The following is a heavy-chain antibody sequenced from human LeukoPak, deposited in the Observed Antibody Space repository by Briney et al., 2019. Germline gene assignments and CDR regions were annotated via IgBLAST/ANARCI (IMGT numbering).Heavy chain of an antibody. D-gene: IGHD6-13*01. CDR2: ISTSSSYI. J-gene: IGHJ4*02. CDR1: GFTFSSYS. V-gene: IGHV3-21*06. CDR3: ARVTPRYSSSWYFY. Sequence: AGGSLRLSCTASGFTFSSYSMNWVRQAPGKGLEWVSSISTSSSYIYYADSVKGRFTISRDNARNSLYLQMNTLRAEDTAVYYCARVTPRYSSSWYFYWGQGTLVTVSS.